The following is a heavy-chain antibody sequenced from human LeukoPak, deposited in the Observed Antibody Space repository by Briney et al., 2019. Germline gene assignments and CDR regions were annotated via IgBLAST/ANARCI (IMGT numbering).Heavy chain of an antibody. D-gene: IGHD6-13*01. CDR3: ARDHKGGSSWYCYYYGMDV. CDR2: IYYSGST. J-gene: IGHJ6*02. Sequence: SETLSLTCTVSGGSISSYYWSWIRQPPGKGLEWIGYIYYSGSTNYDPSLKSRVTISVDTSKNQFSLKLSSVTAADTAVYYCARDHKGGSSWYCYYYGMDVWGQGTTVTVSS. CDR1: GGSISSYY. V-gene: IGHV4-59*01.